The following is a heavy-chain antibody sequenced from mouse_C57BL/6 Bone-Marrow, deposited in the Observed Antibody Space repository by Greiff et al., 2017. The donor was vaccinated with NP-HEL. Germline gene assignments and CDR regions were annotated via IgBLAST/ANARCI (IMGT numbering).Heavy chain of an antibody. V-gene: IGHV1-85*01. CDR2: IYPRDGRT. CDR1: GYTFTSYD. CDR3: ARYDGYFFDY. D-gene: IGHD2-3*01. Sequence: QVQLQQPGPELVKPGASVKLSCKASGYTFTSYDINWVKQRPGQGLEWIGWIYPRDGRTKYNEKFKGKATLTVDTSSSTAYMELHSLTSEDSAVYFCARYDGYFFDYWGQGTSVTVSS. J-gene: IGHJ4*01.